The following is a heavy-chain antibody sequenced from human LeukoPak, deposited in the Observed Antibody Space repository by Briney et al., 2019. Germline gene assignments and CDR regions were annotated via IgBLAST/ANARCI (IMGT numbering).Heavy chain of an antibody. D-gene: IGHD6-13*01. CDR3: ARVGSSYSSSWHNDY. V-gene: IGHV1-2*02. CDR1: GYTFIGYY. J-gene: IGHJ4*02. Sequence: ASVKVSCQASGYTFIGYYMHWVRQAPGQGLEWMGWMNPNSGGTNYAQKFQGRVSMTRDTSISTAYMELSGLRSDDTAMYYCARVGSSYSSSWHNDYWGQGTLVTVSS. CDR2: MNPNSGGT.